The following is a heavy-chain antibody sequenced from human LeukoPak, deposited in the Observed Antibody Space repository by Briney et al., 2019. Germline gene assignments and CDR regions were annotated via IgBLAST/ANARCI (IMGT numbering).Heavy chain of an antibody. CDR3: ARVSSGSSIYYYYYMDV. Sequence: GGSLRLSCAASVFTFSSYSMNWVRQAPRKGLEWVSSISSSSSYIYYADSVKGRFTISRDNAKNSLSLQMNSLRAEDTAVYYCARVSSGSSIYYYYYMDVCGKGTTVTISS. CDR1: VFTFSSYS. V-gene: IGHV3-21*01. D-gene: IGHD3-10*01. CDR2: ISSSSSYI. J-gene: IGHJ6*03.